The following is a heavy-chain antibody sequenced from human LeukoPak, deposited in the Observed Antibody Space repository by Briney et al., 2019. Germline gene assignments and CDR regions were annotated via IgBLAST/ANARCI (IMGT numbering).Heavy chain of an antibody. CDR3: ARDSSGSGSYFDY. CDR2: IYYSGST. V-gene: IGHV4-59*01. J-gene: IGHJ4*02. CDR1: GGSISSYY. Sequence: SETLSLTCTVSGGSISSYYWSWIRQPPGKGLEWIGYIYYSGSTNYNPSLKSRVTISVDTSKNQFSLKLSSVTAADTAVYYCARDSSGSGSYFDYWGQGTLVTVSS. D-gene: IGHD1-26*01.